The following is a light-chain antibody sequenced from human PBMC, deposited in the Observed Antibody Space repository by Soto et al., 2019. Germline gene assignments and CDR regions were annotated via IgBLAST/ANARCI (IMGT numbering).Light chain of an antibody. CDR2: LGS. V-gene: IGKV2-28*01. CDR3: MQALQTPIT. Sequence: DIVMTQSPLSLPVTPGEPVSISCRSSQSLLHSNGYNYLDWYLQKPGQSPHLLIYLGSNRASGVADRFSGSGSGTDFTLKISRVEAEDVGVYYCMQALQTPITFGQGTRLEIK. J-gene: IGKJ5*01. CDR1: QSLLHSNGYNY.